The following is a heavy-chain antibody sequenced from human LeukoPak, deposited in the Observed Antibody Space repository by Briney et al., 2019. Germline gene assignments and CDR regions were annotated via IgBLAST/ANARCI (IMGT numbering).Heavy chain of an antibody. CDR1: GYTFTSHG. V-gene: IGHV1-18*01. D-gene: IGHD3-3*01. J-gene: IGHJ6*02. CDR3: ARDPAANYDFWRGYYQGYYYGMDV. Sequence: GASVKVSCKASGYTFTSHGISWVRPAPGQGLEWMGWISSYNANTNYAQKFQGRVTMTTDTSTSTAYLELRSLRSDDTAVYYCARDPAANYDFWRGYYQGYYYGMDVWGQGTTVTVSS. CDR2: ISSYNANT.